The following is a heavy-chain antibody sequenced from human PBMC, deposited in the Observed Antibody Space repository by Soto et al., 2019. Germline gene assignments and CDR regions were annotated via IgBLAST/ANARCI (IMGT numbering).Heavy chain of an antibody. V-gene: IGHV4-34*01. J-gene: IGHJ6*02. CDR2: INHSGST. CDR1: GGSFSGYY. Sequence: SETLSLTCAVYGGSFSGYYWSWIRQPPGKGLEWIGEINHSGSTNYNPSLKSRVTISVDTSKNQFSLKLSSVTAADTAVYYCARLVSVVGSSSWRRSFHGNYGMDVWGQGTTVTVSS. CDR3: ARLVSVVGSSSWRRSFHGNYGMDV. D-gene: IGHD6-13*01.